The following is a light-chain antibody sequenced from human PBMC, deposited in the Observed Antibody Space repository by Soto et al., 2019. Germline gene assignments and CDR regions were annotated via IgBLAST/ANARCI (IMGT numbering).Light chain of an antibody. CDR1: QTLNRNF. CDR3: QQRNNWPWT. CDR2: ATS. Sequence: EIVLTQSPGTLFLSPGERGTLSCKASQTLNRNFLAWYQQKPGQAPRLLIFATSRRATDIPVRFSGSGSGTDSTLAIRRLEPEDFAVYYCQQRNNWPWTFGQGTKVDIK. J-gene: IGKJ1*01. V-gene: IGKV3D-20*02.